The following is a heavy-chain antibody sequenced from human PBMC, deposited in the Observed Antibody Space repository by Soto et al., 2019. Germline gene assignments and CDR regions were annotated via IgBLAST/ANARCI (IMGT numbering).Heavy chain of an antibody. CDR3: ARERSAAGTGWFDP. CDR1: GYTFTSYD. CDR2: MNPNSGKT. D-gene: IGHD6-13*01. Sequence: QVQLVQSGAEVKKSGASVKVSCKASGYTFTSYDINWVRQATGQGLEWMGWMNPNSGKTGYAQKFQGRVTMTRNTSISTAYMELSSLRYEDTAVYYCARERSAAGTGWFDPWGQGTLVTVSS. J-gene: IGHJ5*02. V-gene: IGHV1-8*01.